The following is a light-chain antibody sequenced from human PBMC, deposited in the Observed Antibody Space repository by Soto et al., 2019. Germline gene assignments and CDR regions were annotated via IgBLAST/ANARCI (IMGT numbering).Light chain of an antibody. CDR1: SSDVGGYNY. CDR3: GSYATSNPRQLV. CDR2: DVS. Sequence: QSALTQPASVSGSPGQSITISCTGTSSDVGGYNYVSWYQHHPGKAPKLLIYDVSNRPSGISNRFSGSKSDNTASLTISGLQPEDEADYYSGSYATSNPRQLVFVTGSMLT. V-gene: IGLV2-14*03. J-gene: IGLJ1*01.